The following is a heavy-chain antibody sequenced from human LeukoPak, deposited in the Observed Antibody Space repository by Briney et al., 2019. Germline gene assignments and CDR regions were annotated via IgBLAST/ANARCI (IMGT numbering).Heavy chain of an antibody. CDR2: INHSGST. V-gene: IGHV4-34*01. CDR1: GGSFSGYY. Sequence: PSETLSLTRAVCGGSFSGYYWSWIRQPPGKGLEGIGEINHSGSTNYNPSLKSRVTISVDTSKNQFPLKLSSVTAADTAVYYCAREKGYYDSSGYTEYYFDYWGQGTLVTVSS. CDR3: AREKGYYDSSGYTEYYFDY. J-gene: IGHJ4*02. D-gene: IGHD3-22*01.